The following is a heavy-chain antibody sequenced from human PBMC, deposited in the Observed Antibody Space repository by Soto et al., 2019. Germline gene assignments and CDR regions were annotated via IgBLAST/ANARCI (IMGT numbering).Heavy chain of an antibody. D-gene: IGHD1-26*01. V-gene: IGHV3-7*01. CDR3: SGGVGDAF. Sequence: EVHLVESGGGLVQTGGSLRLSCAISESTISRDWMNWVRQAPGKGLEWVSHTNQDGSEKYYAVSVKGRFTIFRDNAKKSLYLQMNSLRAGDTAMYYCSGGVGDAFWGQGTLVTVSS. J-gene: IGHJ4*02. CDR2: TNQDGSEK. CDR1: ESTISRDW.